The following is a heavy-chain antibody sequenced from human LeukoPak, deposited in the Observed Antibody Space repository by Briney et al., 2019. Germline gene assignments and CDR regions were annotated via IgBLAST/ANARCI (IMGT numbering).Heavy chain of an antibody. J-gene: IGHJ6*04. CDR1: GFTFSNAW. CDR3: TTVPVLRILEWLLIPDV. Sequence: PGGSLRLSCAASGFTFSNAWMSWVRQAPGKGLEWVGRIKSKTDGGTTDYAAPVKGRFTISRDDSKNTLYLQMNSLKTEDTAVYYCTTVPVLRILEWLLIPDVWGKGTTVTVSS. CDR2: IKSKTDGGTT. V-gene: IGHV3-15*01. D-gene: IGHD3-3*01.